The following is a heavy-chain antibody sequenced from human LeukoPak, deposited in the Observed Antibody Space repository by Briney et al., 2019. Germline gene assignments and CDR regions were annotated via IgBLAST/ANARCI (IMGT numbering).Heavy chain of an antibody. CDR1: GFTFSSYG. J-gene: IGHJ6*02. V-gene: IGHV3-33*01. D-gene: IGHD3-10*01. Sequence: PGRSLRLSCAASGFTFSSYGMHWVRQAPGKGLEWVALIWFDGNKKDYLDSVKGRFTISRDNSKKTLYLQMNSLRAEDTALYYCARAYYHASGGAFGMDVWGQGTTVTVSS. CDR3: ARAYYHASGGAFGMDV. CDR2: IWFDGNKK.